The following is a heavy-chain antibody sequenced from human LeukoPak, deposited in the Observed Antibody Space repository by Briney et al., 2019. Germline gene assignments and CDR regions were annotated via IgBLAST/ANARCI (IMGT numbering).Heavy chain of an antibody. J-gene: IGHJ4*02. D-gene: IGHD2-15*01. CDR2: INPNSGGT. V-gene: IGHV1-2*02. CDR1: RYTFTGYY. Sequence: GASVKVSCKDCRYTFTGYYMYWVRQAPGQGREWIGWINPNSGGTNYAQKLQGRVTMSRDTSISTAYMELSRMRSDDTAVYYGARGGGGYCSGGSCYFFDYWGQGTLVTVSS. CDR3: ARGGGGYCSGGSCYFFDY.